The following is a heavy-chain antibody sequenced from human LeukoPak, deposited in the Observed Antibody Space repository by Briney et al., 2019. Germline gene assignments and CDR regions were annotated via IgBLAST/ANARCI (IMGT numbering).Heavy chain of an antibody. CDR2: IYYSGST. Sequence: SETLSLTCTVSGGSISSYYWSWIRQPPGKGLEWIGYIYYSGSTNYNPSLKSRVTISVDTSKNQFSLKLSSVTAADTAVYYCARGRLTYYYDSSGYDDDAFDIWGQGTMVTVSS. D-gene: IGHD3-22*01. CDR1: GGSISSYY. J-gene: IGHJ3*02. CDR3: ARGRLTYYYDSSGYDDDAFDI. V-gene: IGHV4-59*01.